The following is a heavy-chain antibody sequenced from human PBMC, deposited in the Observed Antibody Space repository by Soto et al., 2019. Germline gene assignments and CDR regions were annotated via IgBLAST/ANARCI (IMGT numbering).Heavy chain of an antibody. D-gene: IGHD3-22*01. CDR3: ARGSGYYYWDDY. CDR1: GYTFTSYA. J-gene: IGHJ4*02. Sequence: QVQLVQSGAEEKKPGASVKFSCKASGYTFTSYAMHWVRQAPGQRLEWMGWINAGNGNTKYSEKFQGRVTITRDTSASTADRDLSSLRSEDTAVYCCARGSGYYYWDDYWGQGTLVTVSS. CDR2: INAGNGNT. V-gene: IGHV1-3*05.